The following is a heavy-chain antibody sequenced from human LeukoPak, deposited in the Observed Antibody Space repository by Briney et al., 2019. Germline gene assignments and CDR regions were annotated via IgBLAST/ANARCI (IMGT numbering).Heavy chain of an antibody. V-gene: IGHV4-34*01. J-gene: IGHJ6*03. Sequence: SETLSLTCAVYGGSFSGYYWSWIRQPPGKGLEWIGEINHSGSTNYNPSLKSRVTISVDTSKNQLSLKLSSVTAADTAVYYCARRAGTLYYYYYYMDVWGKGTTVTVSS. CDR2: INHSGST. CDR1: GGSFSGYY. CDR3: ARRAGTLYYYYYYMDV. D-gene: IGHD6-19*01.